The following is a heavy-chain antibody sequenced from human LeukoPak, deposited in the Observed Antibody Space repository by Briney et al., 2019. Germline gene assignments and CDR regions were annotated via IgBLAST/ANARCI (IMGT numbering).Heavy chain of an antibody. CDR3: ARDRQDAVVIHNYYYGMDV. V-gene: IGHV3-33*01. J-gene: IGHJ6*02. D-gene: IGHD4-23*01. Sequence: GRSLRLSCAASGFTFSSYGMHWVRQAPGPGLEWGAVIWYDGSNKYYADSVKGRFTISRDSSKNTLYLQMNSLRAEGTAVYYCARDRQDAVVIHNYYYGMDVWGQGTTVTVSS. CDR2: IWYDGSNK. CDR1: GFTFSSYG.